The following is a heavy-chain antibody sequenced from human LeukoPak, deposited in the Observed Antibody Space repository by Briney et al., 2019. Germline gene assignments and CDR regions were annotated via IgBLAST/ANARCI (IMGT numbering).Heavy chain of an antibody. CDR2: VYTSGST. J-gene: IGHJ4*02. V-gene: IGHV4-4*09. CDR3: AKSYFDYSTYYSYYFNL. CDR1: GGSISGGY. Sequence: SETLSLTCTVSGGSISGGYWSWIRQPPGRGLEWIGYVYTSGSTNYNPSLKSRVTISVDTSKSQFAPKLSSVTAADTAVYYCAKSYFDYSTYYSYYFNLWGQGALVTVSS. D-gene: IGHD4-11*01.